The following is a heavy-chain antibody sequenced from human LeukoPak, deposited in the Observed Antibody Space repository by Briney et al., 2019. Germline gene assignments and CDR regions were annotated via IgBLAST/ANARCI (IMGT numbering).Heavy chain of an antibody. J-gene: IGHJ6*04. D-gene: IGHD2-2*01. CDR3: AGAEVVPAARYFA. CDR2: ISSSGSTI. CDR1: GFTFSDYY. V-gene: IGHV3-11*01. Sequence: GGSLRLSCAASGFTFSDYYMSWIRQAPGKGLEWVSYISSSGSTIYYADSVKGRFTISRDNAKNSLYLQMNSLRAEDTAVYYCAGAEVVPAARYFAWGKGTTVTVSS.